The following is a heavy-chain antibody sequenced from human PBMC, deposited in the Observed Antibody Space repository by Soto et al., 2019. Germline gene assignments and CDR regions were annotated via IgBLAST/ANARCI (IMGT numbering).Heavy chain of an antibody. V-gene: IGHV1-18*01. CDR2: IGPYNGNT. CDR3: ARCYCSVGSCYTCWHFDL. Sequence: QVQLVQSGAEVKKPGASVKVSCKASGYTFNNYGISWVRQAPGQGLEWMGWIGPYNGNTDHAQNFQGRVTITTDPTTNTAYMELRSLRSDDTALYYCARCYCSVGSCYTCWHFDLWGRGTLVTVSS. D-gene: IGHD2-15*01. J-gene: IGHJ2*01. CDR1: GYTFNNYG.